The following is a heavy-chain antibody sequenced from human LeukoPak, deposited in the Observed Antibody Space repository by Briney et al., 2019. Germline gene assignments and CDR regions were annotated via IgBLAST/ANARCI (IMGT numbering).Heavy chain of an antibody. V-gene: IGHV3-23*01. D-gene: IGHD3-22*01. CDR3: AKDPTDFDSSGQTYFDY. CDR2: ISGSGDSA. CDR1: GFTFSNYA. J-gene: IGHJ4*02. Sequence: GGSLRLSCAASGFTFSNYAMRWVRQAPGKGLEWVSGISGSGDSAYYTDSVKGWFTISRDNSKNTLVLQLNSLRAEDTAVYYCAKDPTDFDSSGQTYFDYWGQGTLVTVSS.